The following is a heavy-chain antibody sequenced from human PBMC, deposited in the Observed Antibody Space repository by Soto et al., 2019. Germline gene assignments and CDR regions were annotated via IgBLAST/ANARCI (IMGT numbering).Heavy chain of an antibody. CDR1: GYTFTGYY. CDR2: INPNSGGT. CDR3: ARGGLSSGWYGGYYYYGMDV. D-gene: IGHD6-19*01. J-gene: IGHJ6*02. V-gene: IGHV1-2*04. Sequence: GASVKVSCKASGYTFTGYYMHWVRQAPGQGLEWMGWINPNSGGTNYAQKFQGWVTMTRDTSISTACMELSRLRSDDTAVYYCARGGLSSGWYGGYYYYGMDVWGQGTTVTVSS.